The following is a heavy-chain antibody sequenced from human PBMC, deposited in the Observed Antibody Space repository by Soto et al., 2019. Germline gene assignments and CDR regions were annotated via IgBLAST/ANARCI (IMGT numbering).Heavy chain of an antibody. V-gene: IGHV4-61*01. CDR2: IYYSGST. J-gene: IGHJ4*02. D-gene: IGHD4-17*01. CDR3: ASYYGGNSDYFDY. CDR1: CGSVSSGSYY. Sequence: SETLSLTCTFSCGSVSSGSYYWSWIRQPPGKGLEWIGYIYYSGSTNYNPSLKSRVTISVDTSKNQFSLKLSSVTAADTAVYYCASYYGGNSDYFDYWGQGTLVTVS.